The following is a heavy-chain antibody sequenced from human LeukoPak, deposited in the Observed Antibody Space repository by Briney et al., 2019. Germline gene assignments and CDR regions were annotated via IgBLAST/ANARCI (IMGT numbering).Heavy chain of an antibody. D-gene: IGHD6-13*01. CDR1: GYTFTGYY. CDR2: FNPNSGGT. J-gene: IGHJ4*02. CDR3: ARGTRGELAYFDY. Sequence: ASVKASCKASGYTFTGYYMHWVRQAPGQGLEWMGWFNPNSGGTNFAQRFQGRVTMTRDTSISTAYMELSRLTSDDTAVYYCARGTRGELAYFDYWGQGTLVTVSS. V-gene: IGHV1-2*02.